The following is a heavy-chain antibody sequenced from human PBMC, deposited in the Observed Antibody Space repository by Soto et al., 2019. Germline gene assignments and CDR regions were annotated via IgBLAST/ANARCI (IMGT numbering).Heavy chain of an antibody. J-gene: IGHJ3*02. CDR1: GYTFTSYG. V-gene: IGHV1-18*01. CDR2: ISAYNGNT. Sequence: GASVKVSCKASGYTFTSYGISWVRQAPGQGLEWMGWISAYNGNTNYAQKLQGRVTMTTDTSTSTAYMELRSLRSDDTAVYYCASARRYFDWYDAFDIWGQGTMVTVSS. D-gene: IGHD3-9*01. CDR3: ASARRYFDWYDAFDI.